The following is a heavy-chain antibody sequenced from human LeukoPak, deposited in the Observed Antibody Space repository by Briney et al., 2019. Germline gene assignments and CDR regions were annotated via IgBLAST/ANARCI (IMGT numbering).Heavy chain of an antibody. CDR1: GFSFSSYA. Sequence: GGSLRLSCAASGFSFSSYAMTWARQAPVKGLEWVSAISGDGTRTYYADSVKGRFTISRDNSKNTLYLEMSSLRVEGTAIYYCAKWPEGAMDYFDYWGQGTLVTVSS. J-gene: IGHJ4*02. V-gene: IGHV3-23*01. CDR3: AKWPEGAMDYFDY. D-gene: IGHD3-16*01. CDR2: ISGDGTRT.